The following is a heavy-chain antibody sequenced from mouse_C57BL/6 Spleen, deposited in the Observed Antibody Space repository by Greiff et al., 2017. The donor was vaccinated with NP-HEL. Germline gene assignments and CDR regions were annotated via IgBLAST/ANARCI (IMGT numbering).Heavy chain of an antibody. CDR3: ARDKRSMMVTTSFDY. CDR1: GYSITSGYY. D-gene: IGHD2-3*01. Sequence: DVKLQESGPGLVKPSQSLSLTCSVTGYSITSGYYWNWIRQFPGNKLEWMGYISYDGSNNYNPSLKNRISITRDTSKNQFFLKLNSVTTEDTATYYCARDKRSMMVTTSFDYWGQGTTLTVSS. V-gene: IGHV3-6*01. CDR2: ISYDGSN. J-gene: IGHJ2*01.